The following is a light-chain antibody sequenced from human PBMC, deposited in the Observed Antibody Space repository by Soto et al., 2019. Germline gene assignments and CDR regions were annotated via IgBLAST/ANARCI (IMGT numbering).Light chain of an antibody. CDR2: AAS. V-gene: IGKV1-39*01. CDR1: QSINYY. CDR3: QQTYSIPRE. Sequence: DIQMTQSPSSLSAPVGDRVTITCRASQSINYYLNWYQQKVGEPPKLLIYAASSLQSGVPSRFSGSGSGADYTLTISRLQPEDFATYYCQQTYSIPREFGQGTKVDIK. J-gene: IGKJ1*01.